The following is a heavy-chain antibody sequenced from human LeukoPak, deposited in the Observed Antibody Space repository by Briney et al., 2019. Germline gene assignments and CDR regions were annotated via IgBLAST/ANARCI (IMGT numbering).Heavy chain of an antibody. CDR1: GGSISSSSYY. CDR3: ASRTIYGDYYY. J-gene: IGHJ4*02. V-gene: IGHV4-39*01. CDR2: IYYSGST. Sequence: SETLSLTCTVSGGSISSSSYYWGWLRQPPGTGLEWLGSIYYSGSTYYNPSLKSRVTISVDTSKNQFSLKLSSVTAADTAVYYCASRTIYGDYYYWGQGTLVTVSS. D-gene: IGHD4-17*01.